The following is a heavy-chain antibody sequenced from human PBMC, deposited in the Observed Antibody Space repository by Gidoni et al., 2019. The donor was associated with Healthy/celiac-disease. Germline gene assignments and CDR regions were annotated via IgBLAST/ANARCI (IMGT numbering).Heavy chain of an antibody. CDR1: GFTFSNYS. J-gene: IGHJ5*02. CDR3: ARGGRWGQPYGGNSGGWFDP. D-gene: IGHD4-17*01. V-gene: IGHV3-21*01. Sequence: VQLVESGGGLVKPGGSLRLSCSASGFTFSNYSMNWVRQAPGKGLECVSSISSSSSYIYYADSVKGRLTISRDNAKNSLYLQMNSLSAEDTAVYYCARGGRWGQPYGGNSGGWFDPWGQGTLVTVSS. CDR2: ISSSSSYI.